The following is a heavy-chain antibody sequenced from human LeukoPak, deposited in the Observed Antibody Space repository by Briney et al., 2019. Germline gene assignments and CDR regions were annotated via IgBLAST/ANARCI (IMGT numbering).Heavy chain of an antibody. J-gene: IGHJ4*02. Sequence: PSETLSLTCTVSGGSISSYYWSWIRQPPGKGLEWIGYIYYSGSTNYNPSLKSRVTISVDTSKNQFSLKLSSVTAADTAVYYCARGDGYNGVDYFDYWGQGTLVTVS. CDR3: ARGDGYNGVDYFDY. V-gene: IGHV4-59*01. D-gene: IGHD5-24*01. CDR1: GGSISSYY. CDR2: IYYSGST.